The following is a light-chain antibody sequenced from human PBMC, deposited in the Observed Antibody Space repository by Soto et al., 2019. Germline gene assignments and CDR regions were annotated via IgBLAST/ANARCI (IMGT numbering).Light chain of an antibody. CDR1: QSISSW. CDR3: QQYNSYSWT. Sequence: DIQMTQSPSTLSASVGDRVIITCRASQSISSWLAWYQQKPGKAPNLLIYDASSLESGVPSRFSGSGSGTEFTLTISSLQPDDFATYYCQQYNSYSWTFGQGTKVDI. CDR2: DAS. V-gene: IGKV1-5*01. J-gene: IGKJ1*01.